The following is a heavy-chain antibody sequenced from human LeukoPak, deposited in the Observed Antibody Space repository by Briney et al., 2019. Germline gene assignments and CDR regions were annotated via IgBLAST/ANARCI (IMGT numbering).Heavy chain of an antibody. D-gene: IGHD3-10*01. CDR2: VTSSGGHM. V-gene: IGHV3-21*05. Sequence: GSPRLSCAASGFTFTSYSSTWIRQAPGKGLEWVSYVTSSGGHMYYADSAKGRFTISRDNAKNSLDLQMNSLRPEDTALYYCARDKSYFGSGNYHYFDSWGQGALVIVSS. CDR3: ARDKSYFGSGNYHYFDS. CDR1: GFTFTSYS. J-gene: IGHJ4*02.